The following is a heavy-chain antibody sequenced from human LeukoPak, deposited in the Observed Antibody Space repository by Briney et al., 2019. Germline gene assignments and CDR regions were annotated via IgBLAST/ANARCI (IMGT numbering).Heavy chain of an antibody. Sequence: GGSLRLSCAASGFTFSSYAMSWVRQAPGKGLEWVSAISGSGDTTYYAESVRGRFTISRDISKNTLYLQMNSLRVEDTAVYYCVKDRVGAWEPIDYWGQGTLVTVSS. CDR3: VKDRVGAWEPIDY. V-gene: IGHV3-23*01. CDR1: GFTFSSYA. J-gene: IGHJ4*02. D-gene: IGHD1-26*01. CDR2: ISGSGDTT.